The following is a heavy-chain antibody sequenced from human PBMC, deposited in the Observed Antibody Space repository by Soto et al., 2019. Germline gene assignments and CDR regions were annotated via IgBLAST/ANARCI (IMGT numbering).Heavy chain of an antibody. CDR3: ARDPAGDGSSLYPLYYYGMDV. Sequence: ASVKVSCKASGYTFTSYGISWVRQAPGQGLDWMGWISAYNGNTNYAQKLQGRVTMTTDTSTSTAYMELRSLRSDDTAVYYCARDPAGDGSSLYPLYYYGMDVWGQGTTV. D-gene: IGHD6-13*01. CDR2: ISAYNGNT. V-gene: IGHV1-18*01. CDR1: GYTFTSYG. J-gene: IGHJ6*02.